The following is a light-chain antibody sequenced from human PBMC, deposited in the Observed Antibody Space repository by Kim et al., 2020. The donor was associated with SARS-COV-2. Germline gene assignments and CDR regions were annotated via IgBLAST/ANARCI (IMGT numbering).Light chain of an antibody. CDR1: QAISNY. CDR2: GAT. V-gene: IGKV1-27*01. J-gene: IGKJ3*01. Sequence: DIQMTQSPSSLSASIGDRVTITCRASQAISNYLAWYQQRPGKVPTLLIFGATALQSGVPSRFSGSGSGTDFSLTISSLQPEDVASYYCPKLGNAPYTVGPRTKVDIK. CDR3: PKLGNAPYT.